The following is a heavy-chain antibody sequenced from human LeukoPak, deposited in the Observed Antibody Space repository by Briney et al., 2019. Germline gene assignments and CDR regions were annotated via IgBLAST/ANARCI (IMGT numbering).Heavy chain of an antibody. V-gene: IGHV1-2*02. CDR3: ARGGVSSSSVSSDY. D-gene: IGHD6-6*01. CDR2: INPNSGGT. CDR1: GYTFTGYY. J-gene: IGHJ4*02. Sequence: ASVKVSCKASGYTFTGYYMHWVRQAPGQGLEWMGWINPNSGGTNYAQKFQGRVTMTRDTSISTAYMELSRLRADDTAVYYCARGGVSSSSVSSDYWGQGTLVTVSS.